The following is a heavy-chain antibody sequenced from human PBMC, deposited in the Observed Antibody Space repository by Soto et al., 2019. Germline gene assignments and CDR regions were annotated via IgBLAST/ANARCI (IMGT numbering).Heavy chain of an antibody. D-gene: IGHD4-17*01. V-gene: IGHV3-53*02. J-gene: IGHJ4*02. CDR1: GFTVSNNY. CDR3: ARNQPVTTLGY. CDR2: IYSGGTT. Sequence: EVQLVETGGGLIQPGGSLRLSCAASGFTVSNNYMGWAGQAPGRGLEGVSIIYSGGTTYYADSVRGRFTISRDHSKNTLYLQMNSLRADDTAVYFCARNQPVTTLGYWGQGTLVTVSS.